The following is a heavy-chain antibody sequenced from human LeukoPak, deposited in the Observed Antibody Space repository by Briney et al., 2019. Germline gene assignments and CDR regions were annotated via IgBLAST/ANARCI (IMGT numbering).Heavy chain of an antibody. D-gene: IGHD5-18*01. CDR3: ARNTGYGYGYFDY. Sequence: GGSLRLSCAASGFTFSSYEMNWVRQAPGKGLEWVSYISSSGSTIYYADSVKGRFTISRDTAENSLSLQMNSLRAEDTAVYYCARNTGYGYGYFDYWGQGTLVTVSS. J-gene: IGHJ4*02. CDR1: GFTFSSYE. CDR2: ISSSGSTI. V-gene: IGHV3-48*03.